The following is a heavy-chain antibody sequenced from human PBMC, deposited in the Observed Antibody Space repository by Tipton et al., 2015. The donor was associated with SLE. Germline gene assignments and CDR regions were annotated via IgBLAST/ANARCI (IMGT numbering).Heavy chain of an antibody. CDR3: ARTNWNYVYFDY. CDR1: GGSISFDY. V-gene: IGHV4-4*07. CDR2: IYSSGDR. J-gene: IGHJ4*02. Sequence: TLSLTCTVSGGSISFDYWSWIRQSAGRGLEWIGRIYSSGDRDYNPSLRSRVTMSIDASQNRVSLRLKSVSAADTAVYYCARTNWNYVYFDYWGQGALVTVSS. D-gene: IGHD1-7*01.